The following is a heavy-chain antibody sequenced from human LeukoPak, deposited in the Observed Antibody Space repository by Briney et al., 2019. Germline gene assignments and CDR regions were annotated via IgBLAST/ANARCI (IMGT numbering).Heavy chain of an antibody. CDR3: ARVRTGSSGYYYDYYFDY. D-gene: IGHD3-22*01. CDR2: IYSGGST. J-gene: IGHJ4*02. V-gene: IGHV3-53*01. Sequence: GGSLRLSCAASGFTVSNNYMSWVRQAPGKGLEWVSVIYSGGSTYYADSVRGRFIISRDNSKNTLYLQMNSLRAEDTAVFYCARVRTGSSGYYYDYYFDYWGQGTLVTVSS. CDR1: GFTVSNNY.